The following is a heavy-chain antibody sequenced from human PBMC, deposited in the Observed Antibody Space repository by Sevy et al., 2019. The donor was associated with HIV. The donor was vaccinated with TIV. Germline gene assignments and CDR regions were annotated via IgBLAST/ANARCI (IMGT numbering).Heavy chain of an antibody. J-gene: IGHJ5*02. CDR2: ISSSSTI. Sequence: GGSLRLSCAASGFTFSSYSMNWVRQAPGKGLEWVSYISSSSTIYYADYVKGRFTISRDNAKNSLYLQMNSLRAEDTAVYYCARGVQIYTLDPWGQGTLVTVSS. CDR3: ARGVQIYTLDP. CDR1: GFTFSSYS. D-gene: IGHD3-16*01. V-gene: IGHV3-48*01.